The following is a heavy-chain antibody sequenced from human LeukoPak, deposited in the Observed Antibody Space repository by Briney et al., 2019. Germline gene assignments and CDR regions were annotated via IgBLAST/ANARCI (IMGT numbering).Heavy chain of an antibody. CDR2: ISSSSSTI. CDR1: GFTFSSYS. CDR3: AKNRLTSYYYMDV. Sequence: GGSLRLSCAASGFTFSSYSMNWVRQAPGKGLEWVSYISSSSSTIYYADSVKGRFTISRDNSKNTLYLQMNSLRAEDTAVYYCAKNRLTSYYYMDVWGKGTTVTVSS. D-gene: IGHD1-1*01. V-gene: IGHV3-48*01. J-gene: IGHJ6*03.